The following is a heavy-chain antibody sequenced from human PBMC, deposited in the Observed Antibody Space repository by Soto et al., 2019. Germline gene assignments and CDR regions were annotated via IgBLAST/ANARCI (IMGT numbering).Heavy chain of an antibody. Sequence: HVQLVQSGAEVKKPGASVKVSCKASGYTFTSYAMHWVRQAPGQRLEWMGWINAGNGNTKYSQKFQGRVTSTRDIAASTAYMELSSLRSEHTAVYYCARDLGYCSGGSCYPYAALPDYWGQGTLVTVSS. V-gene: IGHV1-3*01. CDR2: INAGNGNT. CDR3: ARDLGYCSGGSCYPYAALPDY. CDR1: GYTFTSYA. D-gene: IGHD2-15*01. J-gene: IGHJ4*02.